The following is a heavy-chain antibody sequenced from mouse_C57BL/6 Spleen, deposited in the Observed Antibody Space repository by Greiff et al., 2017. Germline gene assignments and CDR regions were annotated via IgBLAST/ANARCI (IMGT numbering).Heavy chain of an antibody. CDR2: IYPGDGDT. CDR1: GYAFSSSW. Sequence: VHLVESGPELVKPGASVKISCKASGYAFSSSWMNWVKQRPGKGLEWIGRIYPGDGDTNYNGKFKGKATLTADKSSSTAYMQLSSLSSEDSAVYFCARADYYGSSLYYFDYWVQGTTLTVSS. V-gene: IGHV1-82*01. CDR3: ARADYYGSSLYYFDY. D-gene: IGHD1-1*01. J-gene: IGHJ2*01.